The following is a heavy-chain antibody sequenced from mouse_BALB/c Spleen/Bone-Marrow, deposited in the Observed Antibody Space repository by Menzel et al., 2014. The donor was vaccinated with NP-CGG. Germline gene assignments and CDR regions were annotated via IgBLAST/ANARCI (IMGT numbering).Heavy chain of an antibody. CDR2: IDPYYGGT. D-gene: IGHD1-1*01. Sequence: EVQLVESGPELEKPGASVKISCKASGYSFTGYNMNWVEQSDGRSLEWIGNIDPYYGGTSYNQKFRGKATLTVDKSSSTAYMQLTSLTSEDSAVYYCARNHFGSNSLGYWGQGTLVTVSA. CDR3: ARNHFGSNSLGY. CDR1: GYSFTGYN. V-gene: IGHV1S135*01. J-gene: IGHJ3*01.